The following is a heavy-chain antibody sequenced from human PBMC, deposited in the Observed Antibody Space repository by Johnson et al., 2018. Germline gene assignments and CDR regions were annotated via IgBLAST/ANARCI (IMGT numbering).Heavy chain of an antibody. J-gene: IGHJ6*03. V-gene: IGHV3-30-3*01. CDR2: ISYDGSNK. CDR3: AAARLPLFYYYYYMDV. Sequence: QVQLVQSGGGVVQPGRSLRLSCAASGFTFSSYAMHWVRQAPGKGLEWVAVISYDGSNKYYADSVKGRFTISRDNSKNTLYLQMNSLRAEDTAVYYCAAARLPLFYYYYYMDVWGKGTTVTVSS. CDR1: GFTFSSYA. D-gene: IGHD2-15*01.